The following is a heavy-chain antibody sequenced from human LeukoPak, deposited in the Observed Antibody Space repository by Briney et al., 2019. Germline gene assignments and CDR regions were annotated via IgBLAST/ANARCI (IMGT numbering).Heavy chain of an antibody. CDR3: ASIQWLGRDY. J-gene: IGHJ4*02. CDR2: ISSSSSYI. Sequence: GGSLRLSCAASGFTFSSYSMNWVRQAPGKGLEWVSSISSSSSYIYYADSVKGRFTISRDNAKNSLYLQMNSLRAGDTAVYYCASIQWLGRDYWGQGTLVTVSS. CDR1: GFTFSSYS. V-gene: IGHV3-21*01. D-gene: IGHD5-24*01.